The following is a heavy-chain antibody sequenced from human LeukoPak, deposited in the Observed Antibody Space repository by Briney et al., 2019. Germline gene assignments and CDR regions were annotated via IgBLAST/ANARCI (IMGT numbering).Heavy chain of an antibody. D-gene: IGHD6-6*01. CDR2: INQDGSVK. J-gene: IGHJ4*02. CDR3: ARVGYSSSSFDY. Sequence: GGSLRLSCAVSGFTFSNYWMSWVRQAPGKGLEWVANINQDGSVKYYVDSLRGRFTISRDNAKNSLYLQMNSLRAEDTAVYYCARVGYSSSSFDYWGQGTLLSVSS. V-gene: IGHV3-7*01. CDR1: GFTFSNYW.